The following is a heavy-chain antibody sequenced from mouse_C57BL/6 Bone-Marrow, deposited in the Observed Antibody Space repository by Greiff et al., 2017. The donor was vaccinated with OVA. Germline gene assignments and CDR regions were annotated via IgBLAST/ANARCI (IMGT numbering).Heavy chain of an antibody. CDR2: ISYSGST. CDR3: ARGPGYYAMDY. J-gene: IGHJ4*01. V-gene: IGHV3-1*01. CDR1: GYSITSGYD. Sequence: EVKLLESGPGMVKPSQSLSLTCTVTGYSITSGYDWHWIRHFPGNKLEWMGYISYSGSTNYNPSLKSRISITHDTSKNHFFLKLNSVTTEDTATYYCARGPGYYAMDYWGQGTSVTVSS.